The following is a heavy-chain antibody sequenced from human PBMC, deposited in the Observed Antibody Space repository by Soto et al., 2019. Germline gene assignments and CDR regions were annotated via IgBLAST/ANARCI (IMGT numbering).Heavy chain of an antibody. J-gene: IGHJ4*02. CDR2: IYPGDSDT. V-gene: IGHV5-51*01. Sequence: GESLKISCKGSGYSFTSYWIGWARQMPGKGLEWMGIIYPGDSDTRYSPSFQGQVTISADKSISTAYLQWSSLKASDTAMYYCARHGCTNGVCYHFDYWGQGTLVTVSS. CDR3: ARHGCTNGVCYHFDY. D-gene: IGHD2-8*01. CDR1: GYSFTSYW.